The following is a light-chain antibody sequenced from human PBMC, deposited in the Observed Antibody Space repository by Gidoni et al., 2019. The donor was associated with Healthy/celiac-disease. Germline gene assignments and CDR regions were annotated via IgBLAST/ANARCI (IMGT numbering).Light chain of an antibody. CDR1: SSNIGAGYD. CDR2: GNS. V-gene: IGLV1-40*01. Sequence: QSVLTQPPSVSGAPGQRVTISCTGSSSNIGAGYDVHWYQQLPGTVPKLLIYGNSNRPSGVPDRFSGSKSGTSASLAITGLQAEDEADYYCQSYDSSLSGFVVFGGGTKLT. CDR3: QSYDSSLSGFVV. J-gene: IGLJ2*01.